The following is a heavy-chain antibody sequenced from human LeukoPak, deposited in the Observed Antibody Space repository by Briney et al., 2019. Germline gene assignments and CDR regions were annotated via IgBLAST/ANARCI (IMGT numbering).Heavy chain of an antibody. Sequence: GGSLRPSCAASGFTFSSYGMHWVRQAPGKGLEWVAVISYDGSNKYYADSVKGRFTISRDNSKNTLYLQMNSLRAEDTAVYYCAKDPDYYGSGMFDYWGQGTLVTVSS. V-gene: IGHV3-30*18. CDR3: AKDPDYYGSGMFDY. J-gene: IGHJ4*02. CDR2: ISYDGSNK. D-gene: IGHD3-10*01. CDR1: GFTFSSYG.